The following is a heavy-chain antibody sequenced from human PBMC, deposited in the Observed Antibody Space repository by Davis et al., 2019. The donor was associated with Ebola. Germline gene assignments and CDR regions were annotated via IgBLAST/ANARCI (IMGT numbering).Heavy chain of an antibody. D-gene: IGHD6-13*01. J-gene: IGHJ5*02. V-gene: IGHV4-59*08. CDR1: GASISSYY. Sequence: SETLSLTCSVSGASISSYYWSWIRQPPGKGLEWIGYIYYSGSTNYNPSLKSRVTISVDTSKNQFSLKLSSVTDAETAMYYCARRGTSSWYAGWFDPWGQGTLVTVSS. CDR2: IYYSGST. CDR3: ARRGTSSWYAGWFDP.